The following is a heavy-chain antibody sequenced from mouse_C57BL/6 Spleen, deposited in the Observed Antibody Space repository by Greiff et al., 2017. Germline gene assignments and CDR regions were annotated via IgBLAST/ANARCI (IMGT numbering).Heavy chain of an antibody. CDR3: TTVVAFYAMDY. Sequence: QVQLKESGAELVRPGASVTLSCKASGYTFTDYEMHWVKQTPVHGLEWIGAIDPETGGTAYNQKFKGKAILTADKSSSTAYMGLRSLTSEDSAVYYCTTVVAFYAMDYWGQGTSVTVSS. D-gene: IGHD1-1*01. CDR1: GYTFTDYE. J-gene: IGHJ4*01. CDR2: IDPETGGT. V-gene: IGHV1-15*01.